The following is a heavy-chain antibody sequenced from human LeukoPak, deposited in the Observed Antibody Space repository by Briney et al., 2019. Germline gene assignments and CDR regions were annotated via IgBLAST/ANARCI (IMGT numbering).Heavy chain of an antibody. CDR1: GGSISSGNW. V-gene: IGHV4-4*02. J-gene: IGHJ4*02. CDR2: IYHSGGT. CDR3: AREGAAGYSLGY. Sequence: PSETLSLTCAVSGGSISSGNWWSWVRQPPGKGLEWIGEIYHSGGTNYNPSLKSRLTISVDKANSQFSLKLTSVTAADTAVYYCAREGAAGYSLGYWGQGTLVTVSS. D-gene: IGHD6-13*01.